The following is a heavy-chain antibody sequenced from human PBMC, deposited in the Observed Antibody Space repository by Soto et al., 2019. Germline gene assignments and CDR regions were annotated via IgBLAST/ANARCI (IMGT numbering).Heavy chain of an antibody. CDR1: GGSISSYY. CDR3: ARINMDCSSTSCYHSPDAFDI. D-gene: IGHD2-2*01. V-gene: IGHV4-4*07. CDR2: IYTSGST. J-gene: IGHJ3*02. Sequence: SETLSLTCTVSGGSISSYYWSWIRQPAGKGLEWIGRIYTSGSTNYNPSLKSRVTMSVDTSKNQFSLKLSSVTAADTAVYYCARINMDCSSTSCYHSPDAFDIWGRGTMVTVSS.